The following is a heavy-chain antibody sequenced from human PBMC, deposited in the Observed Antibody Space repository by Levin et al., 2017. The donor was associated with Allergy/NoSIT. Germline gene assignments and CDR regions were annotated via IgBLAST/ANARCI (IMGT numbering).Heavy chain of an antibody. V-gene: IGHV3-21*01. J-gene: IGHJ3*01. CDR3: ASGLLGAGNDAFDV. D-gene: IGHD1-26*01. Sequence: LSLTCAASGFPFSKYNMNWVRQAPGKGLEWVASITTTSEYIYYSDSLKGRFTISRDNAKNSLYLQMVSLRADDTALYYCASGLLGAGNDAFDVWGQGTKVTVSS. CDR2: ITTTSEYI. CDR1: GFPFSKYN.